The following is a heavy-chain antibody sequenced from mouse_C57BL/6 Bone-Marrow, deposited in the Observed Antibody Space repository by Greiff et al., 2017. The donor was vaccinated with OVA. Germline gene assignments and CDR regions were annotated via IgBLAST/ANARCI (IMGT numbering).Heavy chain of an antibody. CDR2: INPNNGGT. Sequence: EVQLQQSGPELVNPGASVKISCKASGYTFTDYYMNWVKQSHGKSLEWIGDINPNNGGTSYNQKFKGKATLTVDKSSSTAYMELRSLTSEDSAVYYCANYYYGSSYYFDYWGQGTTLTVSS. J-gene: IGHJ2*01. CDR3: ANYYYGSSYYFDY. D-gene: IGHD1-1*01. CDR1: GYTFTDYY. V-gene: IGHV1-26*01.